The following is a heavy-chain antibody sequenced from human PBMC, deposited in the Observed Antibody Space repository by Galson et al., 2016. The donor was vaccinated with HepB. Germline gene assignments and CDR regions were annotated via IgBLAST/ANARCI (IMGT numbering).Heavy chain of an antibody. Sequence: SLRLSCAASGFTFGDHAMQWVRQAPGKGLEWVSGISWNSGGIDYADSVQGRFTVFRDNAKNSLYLQMNRLRAEDTALYYCAKDRGSSNSRGHGMDVWGQGPTVTVSS. CDR3: AKDRGSSNSRGHGMDV. CDR2: ISWNSGGI. D-gene: IGHD2-2*01. V-gene: IGHV3-9*01. J-gene: IGHJ6*02. CDR1: GFTFGDHA.